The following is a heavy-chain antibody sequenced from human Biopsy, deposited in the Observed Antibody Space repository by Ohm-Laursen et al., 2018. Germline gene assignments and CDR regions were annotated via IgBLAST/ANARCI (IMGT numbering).Heavy chain of an antibody. CDR3: VREPKTGTAEAWYFDL. CDR2: ISYNERT. D-gene: IGHD3-9*01. J-gene: IGHJ2*01. CDR1: GASVKPSGYF. Sequence: TLSFTCSVSGASVKPSGYFWAWIRQRPGRGLEWIGSISYNERTHYNPPLTSRLALSFDTSDNRISLQLRSVSVADTAVYYCVREPKTGTAEAWYFDLWGRGSPVTVPS. V-gene: IGHV4-31*03.